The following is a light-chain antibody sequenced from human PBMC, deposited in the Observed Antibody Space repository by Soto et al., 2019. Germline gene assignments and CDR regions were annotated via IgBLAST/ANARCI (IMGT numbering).Light chain of an antibody. CDR2: GAS. J-gene: IGKJ1*01. V-gene: IGKV3-20*01. CDR3: QQYVTSPAT. CDR1: QSVSSSY. Sequence: EIVFTQSPGTLSLSPGERATLSCRASQSVSSSYLAWYQQKPGQAPRLLIYGASTRATGIPDRFSGSGSGTDFTLTISRXEPEDFAVYYCQQYVTSPATFGQGTKVDIK.